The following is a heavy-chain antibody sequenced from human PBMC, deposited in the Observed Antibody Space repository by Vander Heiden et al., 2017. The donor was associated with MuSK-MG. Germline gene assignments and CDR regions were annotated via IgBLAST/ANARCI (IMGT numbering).Heavy chain of an antibody. V-gene: IGHV4-39*01. Sequence: QLQLQESGPGLGKPSETLSLNCTVSGGSIRSSSYYGGWIGQPAGKGLEWIGGIYYSGSTYYNPSLKSRVTISVDTSKNQFSLKLSSVTAADTAVYYCARNVLLWFGEFPSLGWFDPWGQGTLVTVSS. J-gene: IGHJ5*02. CDR2: IYYSGST. CDR3: ARNVLLWFGEFPSLGWFDP. CDR1: GGSIRSSSYY. D-gene: IGHD3-10*01.